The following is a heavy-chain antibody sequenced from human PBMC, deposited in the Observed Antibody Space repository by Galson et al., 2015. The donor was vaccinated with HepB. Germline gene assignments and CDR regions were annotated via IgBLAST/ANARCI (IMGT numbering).Heavy chain of an antibody. CDR3: ARAARRVDV. CDR2: IKLDGSDK. V-gene: IGHV3-7*03. Sequence: SLRLSCAASGFSFSRYWMSWVRQAPGKGLEWVATIKLDGSDKYYMDSVKGRITISRDNANNSLFLQMNSLRVEDTAVYFCARAARRVDVWGQGTTVIVSS. J-gene: IGHJ6*02. CDR1: GFSFSRYW.